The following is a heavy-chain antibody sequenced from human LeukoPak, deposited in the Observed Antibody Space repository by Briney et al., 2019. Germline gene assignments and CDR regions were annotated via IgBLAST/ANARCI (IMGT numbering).Heavy chain of an antibody. J-gene: IGHJ4*02. CDR2: ISSSSSYI. V-gene: IGHV3-21*01. CDR3: AKVGVLAGSKYFDY. D-gene: IGHD3-10*01. Sequence: PGGSLRLSCAASGFTFSSYSMNWVRRAPGKGLEWVSLISSSSSYIYYVDSVKGRFTISRDNAKNSLYLQMNSLRAEDTAVYYCAKVGVLAGSKYFDYWGQGTLVTVSS. CDR1: GFTFSSYS.